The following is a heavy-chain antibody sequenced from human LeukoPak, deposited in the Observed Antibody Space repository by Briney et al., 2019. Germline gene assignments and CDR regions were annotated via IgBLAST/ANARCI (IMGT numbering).Heavy chain of an antibody. CDR1: GGSISSSSYY. D-gene: IGHD6-13*01. CDR3: AGTMMIAAAGSYWYFDL. Sequence: SETLSLTCTVSGGSISSSSYYWGWIRQPPGKGLEWIGSIYYSGSTYYNPSLKSRVTISVDTSKNQFSLKLSSVTAADTAVYYCAGTMMIAAAGSYWYFDLWGRGTLVTVSS. CDR2: IYYSGST. J-gene: IGHJ2*01. V-gene: IGHV4-39*01.